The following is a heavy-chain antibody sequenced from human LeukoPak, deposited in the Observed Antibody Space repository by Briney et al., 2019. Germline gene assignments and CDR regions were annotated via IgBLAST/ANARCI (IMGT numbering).Heavy chain of an antibody. V-gene: IGHV3-30*02. D-gene: IGHD3-10*01. CDR2: IHYDGARS. CDR3: AKAIWVAATSSWFCLDY. J-gene: IGHJ4*02. Sequence: LSGGSLRLSCAASGFTFSGYGMHWVRQAPGKGLEWVAFIHYDGARSYYADSVKGRFTISRDNSRNTLYLQMNSLRPEDTAVYYCAKAIWVAATSSWFCLDYWGQGTLVTVSS. CDR1: GFTFSGYG.